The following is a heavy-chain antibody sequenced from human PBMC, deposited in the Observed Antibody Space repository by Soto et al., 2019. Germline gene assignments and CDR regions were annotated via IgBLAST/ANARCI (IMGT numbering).Heavy chain of an antibody. CDR1: GASISSSDYY. CDR3: AREIRYCSNGGCSSSGMAV. D-gene: IGHD2-8*01. J-gene: IGHJ6*02. V-gene: IGHV4-30-4*01. CDR2: GHYSGST. Sequence: QVQLQESGPGLVKPSQTLSLTCTVSGASISSSDYYWSWIRQPPGKGLEWIGYGHYSGSTFYNPSLKSRVTISLDTSKNQFSLRLGSVAATDTAVYFCAREIRYCSNGGCSSSGMAVWGQGTTVTVSS.